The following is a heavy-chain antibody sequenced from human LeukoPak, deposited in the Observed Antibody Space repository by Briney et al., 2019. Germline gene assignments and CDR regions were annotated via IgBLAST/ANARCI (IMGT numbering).Heavy chain of an antibody. D-gene: IGHD5-24*01. CDR2: IYSSGST. Sequence: SETLSLTCTVSGDSIASGSYYLSWIRQPAGKGLEWIGYIYSSGSTNYNPSLKSRVTISVDTSKNQFSLKLSSVTAADTAVYYCARGRDGYIVYWGQGTLVTVSS. CDR1: GDSIASGSYY. V-gene: IGHV4-61*10. J-gene: IGHJ4*02. CDR3: ARGRDGYIVY.